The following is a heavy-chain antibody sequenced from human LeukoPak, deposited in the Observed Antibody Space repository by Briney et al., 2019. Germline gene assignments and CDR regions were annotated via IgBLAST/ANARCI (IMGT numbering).Heavy chain of an antibody. D-gene: IGHD3-22*01. J-gene: IGHJ4*02. CDR2: INWNGGST. CDR1: GFTFDYYG. CDR3: ARDRYYDTSDFLDY. V-gene: IGHV3-20*04. Sequence: GGSLRLSCAASGFTFDYYGMTWVRQAPGKGLEWVSGINWNGGSTDYTDPVKGQFTISRDNTKNSLYLQMNSLRAGDTAFYYCARDRYYDTSDFLDYWGQGTLVTVSS.